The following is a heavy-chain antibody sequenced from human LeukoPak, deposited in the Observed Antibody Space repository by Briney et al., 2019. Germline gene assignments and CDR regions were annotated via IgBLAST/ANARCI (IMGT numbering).Heavy chain of an antibody. D-gene: IGHD4-17*01. CDR3: ARSISTVTPLV. Sequence: SETLSLTRTVSGGSISSYYWSWIRQPPGKGLEWIGYIYYSGSTNYNPSLKSRVTISVDTSKNQFSLKLSSVTAADTAVYYCARSISTVTPLVWGQGTLVTVSS. CDR2: IYYSGST. CDR1: GGSISSYY. J-gene: IGHJ4*02. V-gene: IGHV4-59*12.